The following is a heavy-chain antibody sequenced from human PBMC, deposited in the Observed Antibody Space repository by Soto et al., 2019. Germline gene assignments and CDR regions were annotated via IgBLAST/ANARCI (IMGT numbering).Heavy chain of an antibody. D-gene: IGHD2-15*01. Sequence: PSETLSPTCTVSGGSISSNNYYFSCIRQPPGKGLAWIASIYYDGSTYYDTSLKSRVTISRDTSKNQFSLRLTSMTAADTAVYYCAKVVVAATRHSDFDSWGQGTLVTVSS. V-gene: IGHV4-39*02. CDR3: AKVVVAATRHSDFDS. CDR1: GGSISSNNYY. J-gene: IGHJ4*02. CDR2: IYYDGST.